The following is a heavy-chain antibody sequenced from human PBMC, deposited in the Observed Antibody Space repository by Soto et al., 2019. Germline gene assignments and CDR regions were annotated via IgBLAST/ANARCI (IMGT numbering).Heavy chain of an antibody. Sequence: EVQLVESGGGLVQPGRSLRLSCVGSGFTFDEFAIHWVRRAPGKGLEWVSGISWDSGSINYADSVRGRFTISRDNAKKSLYLHMTSLGSEDTAFYYCAKIVTRHSLVPVFDQWGQGALVTVSS. CDR1: GFTFDEFA. V-gene: IGHV3-9*01. D-gene: IGHD2-21*01. CDR3: AKIVTRHSLVPVFDQ. J-gene: IGHJ4*02. CDR2: ISWDSGSI.